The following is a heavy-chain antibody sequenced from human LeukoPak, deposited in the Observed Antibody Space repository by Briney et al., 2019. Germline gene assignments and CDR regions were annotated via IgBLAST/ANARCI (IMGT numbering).Heavy chain of an antibody. J-gene: IGHJ4*02. CDR3: AREGPTPTSYFDY. CDR2: IYTSGST. CDR1: GGSISNYY. V-gene: IGHV4-4*07. Sequence: SETLSLTCTVPGGSISNYYWSWIRQPAGKGLEWIGRIYTSGSTNYNPSLKSRVTMSVDTSKNQFSLKLNSVTAADTAVYYCAREGPTPTSYFDYWGQGSLVTVSS.